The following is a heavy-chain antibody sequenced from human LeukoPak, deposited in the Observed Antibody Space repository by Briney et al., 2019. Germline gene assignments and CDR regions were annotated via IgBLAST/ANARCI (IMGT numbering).Heavy chain of an antibody. CDR2: ISAYNGNT. CDR3: ARDREIDYDSSGYLDAFDI. V-gene: IGHV1-18*01. Sequence: ASVKVSCKASGYTFTSYGISWVRQAPGQGLEWMGWISAYNGNTNYAQKLQGRVTMTTDTSTSTAYMELRSLRSDDTAVYYCARDREIDYDSSGYLDAFDIWGQGTMVTVSS. D-gene: IGHD3-22*01. J-gene: IGHJ3*02. CDR1: GYTFTSYG.